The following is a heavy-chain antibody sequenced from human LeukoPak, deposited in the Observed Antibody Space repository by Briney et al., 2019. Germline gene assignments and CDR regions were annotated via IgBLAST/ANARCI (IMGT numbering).Heavy chain of an antibody. CDR3: ATVGNTYARLDY. CDR1: GFTFSSYA. Sequence: GGSLRLSCAASGFTFSSYAMSWFRQAPGKGLEWVSGISDNGGGTYYADSVKCRFTISRDYSKNAMYLQMNSLRVEETAVYYCATVGNTYARLDYWGQGPLVSVSS. J-gene: IGHJ4*02. V-gene: IGHV3-23*01. CDR2: ISDNGGGT. D-gene: IGHD1-14*01.